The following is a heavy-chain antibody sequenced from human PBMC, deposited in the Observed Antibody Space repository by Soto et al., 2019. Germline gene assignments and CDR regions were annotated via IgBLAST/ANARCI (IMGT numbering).Heavy chain of an antibody. J-gene: IGHJ1*01. V-gene: IGHV3-74*01. CDR1: GLSFSSYW. D-gene: IGHD2-2*01. Sequence: VQLVESGGGLVQPGGSLRLSCAASGLSFSSYWMHWVRHAPGKGLVWVSRINSDGSSATYADSVKGRFTISRDNAKNTLYLEMNSLTPEDTAVYYCAKGVPAATRYFQHWGQGTLVTVSS. CDR3: AKGVPAATRYFQH. CDR2: INSDGSSA.